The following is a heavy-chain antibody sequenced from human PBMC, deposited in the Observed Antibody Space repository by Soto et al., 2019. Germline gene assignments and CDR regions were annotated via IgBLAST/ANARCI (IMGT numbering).Heavy chain of an antibody. CDR2: VDPNSGGT. D-gene: IGHD2-21*01. Sequence: ASVKVSCKPSGYTFTAYYIHWVRQAPGQGLEWMGWVDPNSGGTRDAQNFQGRVTMTRDTSTSTVYMELNWLRSDDTALYYCARAIQEPLDYWGQASLVTVSS. J-gene: IGHJ4*02. CDR3: ARAIQEPLDY. CDR1: GYTFTAYY. V-gene: IGHV1-2*02.